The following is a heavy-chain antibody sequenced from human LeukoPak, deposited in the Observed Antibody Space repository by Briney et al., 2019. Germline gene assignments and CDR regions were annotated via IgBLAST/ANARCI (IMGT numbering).Heavy chain of an antibody. CDR2: INHSGST. Sequence: SGTLSLTCAFYGGSFSGYYWSWIRQPRGKGLEWIGEINHSGSTNYNPSLKSRVSISVDTFKNQFSLKLTSVTAADMAVYYCARRRTYYYDRSGYYYGGLVSYFDYWGQGTLVTVSS. V-gene: IGHV4-34*01. J-gene: IGHJ4*02. CDR3: ARRRTYYYDRSGYYYGGLVSYFDY. CDR1: GGSFSGYY. D-gene: IGHD3-22*01.